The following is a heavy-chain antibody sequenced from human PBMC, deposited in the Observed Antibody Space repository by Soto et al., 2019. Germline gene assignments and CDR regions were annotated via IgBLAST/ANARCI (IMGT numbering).Heavy chain of an antibody. CDR1: GFSLTTSGVG. D-gene: IGHD1-20*01. Sequence: QITLKESGPTLVKPTQTLTLTCTFSGFSLTTSGVGVGWIRHPPGKALEWLALIYWDDDKRYSPFLKSRLTITKDTSKNQVVLTMTNMDPVDTATYYCAHSTNWNYVDYWGQGTLVTVSS. CDR2: IYWDDDK. V-gene: IGHV2-5*02. CDR3: AHSTNWNYVDY. J-gene: IGHJ4*02.